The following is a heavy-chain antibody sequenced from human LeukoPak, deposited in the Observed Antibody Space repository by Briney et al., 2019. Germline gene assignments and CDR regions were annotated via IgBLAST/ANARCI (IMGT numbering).Heavy chain of an antibody. CDR2: INQDGRDK. J-gene: IGHJ4*02. CDR1: GFTFSSDW. CDR3: AGGAGY. V-gene: IGHV3-7*01. Sequence: GGSLRLSCAASGFTFSSDWMSWVRQAPGKGLEWVANINQDGRDKSYVYSVRGRFTISRDNARNSLYLQMNGLSAEDTAMYYCAGGAGYWGQGTLVTVSS.